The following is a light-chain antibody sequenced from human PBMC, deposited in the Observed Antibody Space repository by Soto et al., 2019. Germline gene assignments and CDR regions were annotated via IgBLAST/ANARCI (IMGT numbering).Light chain of an antibody. CDR3: QQYGSPQLT. CDR2: GAS. CDR1: QSVSSSY. J-gene: IGKJ4*01. Sequence: EIVLTQSPGTLSLSPGERATLSCRASQSVSSSYLAWYQQKPGQAPRLLIYGASSRATGIPDRFSGSGSGTDFTLTISRREPEGFAVYYCQQYGSPQLTVGGGTKVEIK. V-gene: IGKV3-20*01.